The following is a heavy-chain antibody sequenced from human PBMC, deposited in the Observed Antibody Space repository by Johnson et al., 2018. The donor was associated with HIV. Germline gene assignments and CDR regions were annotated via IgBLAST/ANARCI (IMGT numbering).Heavy chain of an antibody. CDR3: AKDAGNDFRGLDAFDI. V-gene: IGHV3-30*18. CDR2: ISYDGRNK. J-gene: IGHJ3*02. Sequence: VQLVESGGGVVQPGRSLRLSCAASGFTFNIYGMHWVRQAPGKGLEWVATISYDGRNKFYADSVKGRFTISRDNSKNTLHLLMNSLRAEDTDVYYCAKDAGNDFRGLDAFDIWGQGTKVTVSS. D-gene: IGHD3-3*01. CDR1: GFTFNIYG.